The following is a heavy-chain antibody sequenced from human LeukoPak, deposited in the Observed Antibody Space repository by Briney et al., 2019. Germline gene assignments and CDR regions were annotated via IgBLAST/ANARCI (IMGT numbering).Heavy chain of an antibody. V-gene: IGHV4-30-4*08. CDR1: GGSISSGDYY. Sequence: PSQTLSLTCTVSGGSISSGDYYWSWIRQPPGKGLEWIGYIYYSGSTYYNPSLKSRVTISVDTSKNQFSLKLSSVTTAHTAVYYCARAQNRDAFDIWGQGTMVTVSS. CDR3: ARAQNRDAFDI. CDR2: IYYSGST. D-gene: IGHD1-14*01. J-gene: IGHJ3*02.